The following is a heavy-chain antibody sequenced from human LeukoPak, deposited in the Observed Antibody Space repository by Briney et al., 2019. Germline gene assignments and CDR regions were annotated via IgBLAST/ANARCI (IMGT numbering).Heavy chain of an antibody. V-gene: IGHV1-46*01. CDR3: ARDPYSGWQLDEFHYYGMDV. Sequence: ASVKVSCKAPGYTFTSYFMHWVRQAPGRGPEWMGLINPSGGSTSYAQKFQGRVTMTRDMSTNTVYMDLSSLRSDDTAVYYCARDPYSGWQLDEFHYYGMDVWGQGTTVIVSS. J-gene: IGHJ6*02. CDR1: GYTFTSYF. CDR2: INPSGGST. D-gene: IGHD6-6*01.